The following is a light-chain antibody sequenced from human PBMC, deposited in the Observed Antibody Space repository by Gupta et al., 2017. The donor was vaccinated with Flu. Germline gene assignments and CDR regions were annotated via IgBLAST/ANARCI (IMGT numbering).Light chain of an antibody. J-gene: IGLJ3*02. Sequence: QSGLTQSPSVSGTPGQRVTIPCSGTSSNIGRRAVYWYQQLPGTAPKLLIYNTDQRPSGVPDRFSGSKSGTSASLAISGLQSEDEADYYCAAWDDSLKGMFGGGTKLTV. CDR2: NTD. CDR3: AAWDDSLKGM. V-gene: IGLV1-44*01. CDR1: SSNIGRRA.